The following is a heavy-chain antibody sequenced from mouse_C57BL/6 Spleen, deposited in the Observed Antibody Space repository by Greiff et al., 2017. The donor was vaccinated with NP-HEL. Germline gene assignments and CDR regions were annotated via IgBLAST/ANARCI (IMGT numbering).Heavy chain of an antibody. D-gene: IGHD3-3*01. J-gene: IGHJ4*01. Sequence: EVQGVESGGGLVKPGGSLKLSCAASGFTFSSYALSWVRQTPEKRLEWVATISDGGSYTYYPDNVKGRFTISRDNAKNNLYLQMSHLKSEDTAMYYCARDKGLKGKSSYAMDYWGQGTSVTVSS. CDR1: GFTFSSYA. V-gene: IGHV5-4*01. CDR3: ARDKGLKGKSSYAMDY. CDR2: ISDGGSYT.